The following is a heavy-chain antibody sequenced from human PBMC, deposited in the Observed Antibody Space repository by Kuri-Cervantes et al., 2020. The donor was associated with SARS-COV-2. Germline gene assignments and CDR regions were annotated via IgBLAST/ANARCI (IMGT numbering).Heavy chain of an antibody. CDR3: AKDSGYYDSSGYHRY. J-gene: IGHJ4*02. V-gene: IGHV3-30*18. Sequence: GESLKISCAASGFTFSSYGMHWVRQAPGKGLEWVAVISYDGSNKYYADSVKGRFTISRDNSKNTLYLQMNSLRAEDTAVYYCAKDSGYYDSSGYHRYWGREPWSPSPQ. CDR2: ISYDGSNK. CDR1: GFTFSSYG. D-gene: IGHD3-22*01.